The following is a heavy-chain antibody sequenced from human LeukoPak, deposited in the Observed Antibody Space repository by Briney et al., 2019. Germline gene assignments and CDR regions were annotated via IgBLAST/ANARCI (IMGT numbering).Heavy chain of an antibody. Sequence: GGSLRLSCAASGFIFSSYWMSWFRQAPGKGLEWVANIKQDGSEKHYVDSVKGRFTISRDNAKNSLYLQMNSLRVEDTAVFYCARGGNYRPFDYWGQGTLVTVSS. J-gene: IGHJ4*02. V-gene: IGHV3-7*01. CDR3: ARGGNYRPFDY. D-gene: IGHD4-11*01. CDR2: IKQDGSEK. CDR1: GFIFSSYW.